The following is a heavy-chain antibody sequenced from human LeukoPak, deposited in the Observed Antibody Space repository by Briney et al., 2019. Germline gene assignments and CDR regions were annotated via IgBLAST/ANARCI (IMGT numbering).Heavy chain of an antibody. V-gene: IGHV4-38-2*02. CDR3: ARELGCSGGSCFRWFDP. D-gene: IGHD2-15*01. CDR1: GYSISSGYY. CDR2: IYHSGST. J-gene: IGHJ5*02. Sequence: SETLSLTCAVSGYSISSGYYWGWIRQPPGKGLEWIGSIYHSGSTYYNPSLKSRVTISVDPSKNKFSLKLGSVTAADTAVYYCARELGCSGGSCFRWFDPWGQGTLVTVSS.